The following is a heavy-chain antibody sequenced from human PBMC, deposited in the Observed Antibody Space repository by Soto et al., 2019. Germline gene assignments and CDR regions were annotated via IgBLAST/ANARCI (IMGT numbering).Heavy chain of an antibody. CDR1: GGTFSSYA. V-gene: IGHV1-69*01. J-gene: IGHJ5*02. Sequence: QVQLVQSGAEVKKPGSSVKVSCKASGGTFSSYAXSWVRQAPXQXXDRMGAIIPIFGTANYAQKFQGRVTITADESTSTAYMELSSLSSEYTAVDYCARVYNCNFYCFDPWGQGTLYTVSS. CDR2: IIPIFGTA. D-gene: IGHD1-7*01. CDR3: ARVYNCNFYCFDP.